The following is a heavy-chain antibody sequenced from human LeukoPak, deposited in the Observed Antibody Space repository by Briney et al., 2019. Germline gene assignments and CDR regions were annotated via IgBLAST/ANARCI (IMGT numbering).Heavy chain of an antibody. J-gene: IGHJ4*02. CDR3: ARYNEGYFDL. V-gene: IGHV3-7*01. Sequence: GGSLRLSCAASGFTFSSYWMSWVRQAPGKGLEWVANIKQDGSEKYYVDSVKGRFTISRDNAKNSLYLEMNTLSAEDTAVYYCARYNEGYFDLWGQGTLVTVSS. D-gene: IGHD1-14*01. CDR2: IKQDGSEK. CDR1: GFTFSSYW.